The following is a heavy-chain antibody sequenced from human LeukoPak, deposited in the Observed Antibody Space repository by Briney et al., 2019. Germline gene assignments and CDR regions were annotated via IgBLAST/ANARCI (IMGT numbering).Heavy chain of an antibody. CDR3: ARDHGWELLGPFDY. CDR2: ISYDGSNK. D-gene: IGHD1-26*01. J-gene: IGHJ4*02. CDR1: GFTFSNYW. V-gene: IGHV3-30-3*01. Sequence: GGSLRLSCAASGFTFSNYWMSWVRQAPGKGLEWVAVISYDGSNKYYADSVKGRFTISRDNSKNTLYLQMNSLRAEDTAVYYCARDHGWELLGPFDYWGQGTLVTVSS.